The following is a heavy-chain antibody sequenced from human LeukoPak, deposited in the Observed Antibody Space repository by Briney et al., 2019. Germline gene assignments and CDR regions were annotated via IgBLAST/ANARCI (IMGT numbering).Heavy chain of an antibody. Sequence: PGRSLRLSCTASGFTFGDYAMSWFRQAPGKGLEWVGFIRSKAYGGTTEYAASVKGRFTISRDDSKSIAYLQMNSLKTEDTAVYYCTSVLQHYYYYYMDVWGKGTTVTVSS. D-gene: IGHD2/OR15-2a*01. V-gene: IGHV3-49*03. CDR1: GFTFGDYA. CDR2: IRSKAYGGTT. CDR3: TSVLQHYYYYYMDV. J-gene: IGHJ6*03.